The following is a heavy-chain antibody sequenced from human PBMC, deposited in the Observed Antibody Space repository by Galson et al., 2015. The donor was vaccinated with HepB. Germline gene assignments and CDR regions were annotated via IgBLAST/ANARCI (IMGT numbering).Heavy chain of an antibody. D-gene: IGHD6-19*01. CDR1: GYTFTGYY. V-gene: IGHV1-2*02. CDR2: INPNSGGT. Sequence: SVKVSCKASGYTFTGYYMHWVRQAPGQGLEWMGWINPNSGGTNYAQKFQGRVTMTRDTSISTAYMELSRLRSDDTAVYYCARVVVAGTGWVENYGMDVWGQRITVTVS. CDR3: ARVVVAGTGWVENYGMDV. J-gene: IGHJ6*02.